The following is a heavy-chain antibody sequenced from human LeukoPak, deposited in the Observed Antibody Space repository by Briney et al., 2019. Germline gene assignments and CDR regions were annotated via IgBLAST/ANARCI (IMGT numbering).Heavy chain of an antibody. V-gene: IGHV3-74*01. CDR2: INSDGSST. CDR1: GFTFSSYW. J-gene: IGHJ3*02. D-gene: IGHD3-10*01. Sequence: GGSLRLSCAASGFTFSSYWMHWVRQAPGKGLVWVSRINSDGSSTSHADSVKGRFTISRDNAKNSLYLQMNSLRAEDTALYYCAIVGGGAFDIWGQGTMVTVSS. CDR3: AIVGGGAFDI.